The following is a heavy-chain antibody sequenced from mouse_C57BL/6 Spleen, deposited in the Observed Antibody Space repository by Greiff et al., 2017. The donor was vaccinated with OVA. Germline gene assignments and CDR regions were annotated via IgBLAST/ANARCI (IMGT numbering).Heavy chain of an antibody. CDR1: GYTFTDYY. V-gene: IGHV1-76*01. CDR2: IYPGSGNT. Sequence: QVQLKQSGAELVRPGASVKLSCKASGYTFTDYYINWVKQRPGQGLEWIARIYPGSGNTYYNEKFKGKATLTAEKSSSTAYMQLSSLTSEDSAVYFCARFYGYYGGFAYWGQGTLVTVSA. J-gene: IGHJ3*01. CDR3: ARFYGYYGGFAY. D-gene: IGHD2-3*01.